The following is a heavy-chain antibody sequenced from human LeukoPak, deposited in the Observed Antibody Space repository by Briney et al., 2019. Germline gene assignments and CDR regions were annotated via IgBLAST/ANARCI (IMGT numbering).Heavy chain of an antibody. CDR3: ARPEMRDAFDI. CDR2: IYYSGST. CDR1: GGSISSYY. V-gene: IGHV4-39*01. D-gene: IGHD5-24*01. Sequence: SETLSLTCTVSGGSISSYYWGWIRQPPGKGLEWIGSIYYSGSTYYNPSLKSRVTISVDTSKNQFSLKLSSVTAADTAVYYCARPEMRDAFDIWGQGTMVTVSS. J-gene: IGHJ3*02.